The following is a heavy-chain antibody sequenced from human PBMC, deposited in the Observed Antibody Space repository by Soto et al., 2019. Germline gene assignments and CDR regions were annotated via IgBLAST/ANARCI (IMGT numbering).Heavy chain of an antibody. CDR2: ISWNSGSI. CDR1: GFTFDDYA. V-gene: IGHV3-9*01. CDR3: AKSFSGDYGLFDY. Sequence: EVQLVESGGGLVQPGRSLRLSCAASGFTFDDYAMHWVRQAPGKGLEWVSGISWNSGSIGYADSVKGRFTISRDNAKNSLYLQMNSLRAEDTALYYCAKSFSGDYGLFDYWGQGTLVTVSS. J-gene: IGHJ4*02. D-gene: IGHD4-17*01.